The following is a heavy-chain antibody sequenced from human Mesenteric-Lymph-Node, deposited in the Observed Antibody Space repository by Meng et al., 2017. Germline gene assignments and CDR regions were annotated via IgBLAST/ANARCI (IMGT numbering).Heavy chain of an antibody. D-gene: IGHD3-3*01. CDR2: VIPILGIS. CDR1: GDTFSNYI. Sequence: SVKVSCKASGDTFSNYIISWVRQAPGQGLEWMGRVIPILGISNYAQKFQGRVTITADKSTTTAYMELSSLRSEDTAVYYCARDQYYDFWSGYYSTVPDYWGQGTLVTVSS. V-gene: IGHV1-69*04. J-gene: IGHJ4*02. CDR3: ARDQYYDFWSGYYSTVPDY.